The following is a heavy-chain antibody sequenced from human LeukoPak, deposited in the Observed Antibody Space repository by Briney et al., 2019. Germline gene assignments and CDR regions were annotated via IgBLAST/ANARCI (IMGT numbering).Heavy chain of an antibody. D-gene: IGHD4-23*01. V-gene: IGHV3-23*01. CDR2: IGRYGGDI. CDR1: GFTFSSHW. Sequence: GGSLRLSCAASGFTFSSHWMSWVRQAPGKGLEWVSVIGRYGGDIHYADSVEGRFTISRDNSKNTLYLQMNSLRVEDTAIYYCAKYAPPTTVVTRFFDSWGQGTLVTVSS. CDR3: AKYAPPTTVVTRFFDS. J-gene: IGHJ4*02.